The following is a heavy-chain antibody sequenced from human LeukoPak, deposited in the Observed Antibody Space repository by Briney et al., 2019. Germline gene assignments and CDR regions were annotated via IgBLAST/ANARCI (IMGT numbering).Heavy chain of an antibody. CDR1: GGSISSSNYY. J-gene: IGHJ4*02. V-gene: IGHV3-66*01. CDR3: ARDSYYYGSGSDEFCLDY. CDR2: IYSGGST. Sequence: ETLSLTCTVSGGSISSSNYYWGWIRQPPGKGLEWVSVIYSGGSTYYADSVKGRFTISRDNSKNTLYLQMNSLRAEDTAVYYCARDSYYYGSGSDEFCLDYWGQGTLVTVSS. D-gene: IGHD3-10*01.